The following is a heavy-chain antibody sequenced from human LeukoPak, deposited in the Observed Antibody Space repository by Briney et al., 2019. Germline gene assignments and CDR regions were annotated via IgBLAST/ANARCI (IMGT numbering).Heavy chain of an antibody. Sequence: GESLKISCQDSGDDFTKFWVAWVRQMPGKGLEWMGIIFPIDSDTKYSSSFQGQVIISVDKSIKTAYLQWSSLKASDTATYYCTKGLLGRWFDPWGQGTLVTVTS. V-gene: IGHV5-51*01. CDR3: TKGLLGRWFDP. J-gene: IGHJ5*02. CDR2: IFPIDSDT. D-gene: IGHD3-10*01. CDR1: GDDFTKFW.